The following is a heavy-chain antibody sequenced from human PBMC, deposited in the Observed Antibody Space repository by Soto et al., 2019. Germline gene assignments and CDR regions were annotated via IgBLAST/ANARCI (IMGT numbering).Heavy chain of an antibody. CDR1: GFTFSNAW. CDR2: IKSKTDGGTT. J-gene: IGHJ4*02. D-gene: IGHD3-3*01. CDR3: TTGRRFLEWLLSIDY. Sequence: EVQLVESGGGLVKPGGSLRLSCAASGFTFSNAWMNWVRQAPGKGLEWGGRIKSKTDGGTTDYAAPVKGRFTISRDYSKNTLYLQMNSLKTEDTAVYYCTTGRRFLEWLLSIDYWGQGTLVTVSS. V-gene: IGHV3-15*07.